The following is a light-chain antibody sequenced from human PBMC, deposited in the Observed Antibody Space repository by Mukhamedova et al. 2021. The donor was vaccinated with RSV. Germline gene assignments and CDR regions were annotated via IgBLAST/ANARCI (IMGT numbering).Light chain of an antibody. V-gene: IGLV3-21*02. CDR3: QVWDPYSDQYV. J-gene: IGLJ1*01. Sequence: IGSYSVHWYQQRPGQAPVLVDYNDGDRPSGIPERFSGSNSGSTATLTITRVEDGDEADYFCQVWDPYSDQYVFGTVTQVTVL. CDR1: IGSYS. CDR2: NDG.